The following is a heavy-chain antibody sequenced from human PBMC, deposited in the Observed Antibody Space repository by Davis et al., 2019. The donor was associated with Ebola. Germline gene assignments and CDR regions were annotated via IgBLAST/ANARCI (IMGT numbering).Heavy chain of an antibody. Sequence: SETLSLTCAVYGGSFSGYYWSWIRQLPGKGLEWIGEINHSGCTNYNPSLKSRFTISVDTSKNQFSLKLSSVTAADTAVYYCARHVNGGSGYYYYYGLDVWGKGTTVTVSS. V-gene: IGHV4-34*01. CDR3: ARHVNGGSGYYYYYGLDV. D-gene: IGHD2-15*01. CDR2: INHSGCT. J-gene: IGHJ6*04. CDR1: GGSFSGYY.